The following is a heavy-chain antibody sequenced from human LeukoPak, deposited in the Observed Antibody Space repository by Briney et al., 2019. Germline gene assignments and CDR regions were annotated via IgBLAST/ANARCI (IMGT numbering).Heavy chain of an antibody. J-gene: IGHJ4*02. CDR2: ISWNSGSI. D-gene: IGHD3-22*01. CDR1: GFTFDDYA. CDR3: AKGGYYDSSGLIDY. V-gene: IGHV3-9*01. Sequence: GGSLRLSCAASGFTFDDYAMHWVRQAPGKGLEWVSGISWNSGSIGYADSVKGRFTISRDNAKNSLYLQMNSLRAEDTALYYRAKGGYYDSSGLIDYWGQGTLVTVSS.